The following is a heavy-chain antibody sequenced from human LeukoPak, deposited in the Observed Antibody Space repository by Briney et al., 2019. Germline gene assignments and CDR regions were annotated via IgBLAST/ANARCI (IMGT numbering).Heavy chain of an antibody. CDR2: INHSGST. J-gene: IGHJ5*02. CDR1: GGSISSYY. D-gene: IGHD2-2*01. V-gene: IGHV4-34*01. Sequence: SETLSLTCTVSGGSISSYYWSWIRQPPGKGLEWIGEINHSGSTNYNPSLKSRVTISVDTSKNQFSLKLSSVTAADTAVYYCARAGTPGVVAPAAIECCWFDPWGQGTLVTVSS. CDR3: ARAGTPGVVAPAAIECCWFDP.